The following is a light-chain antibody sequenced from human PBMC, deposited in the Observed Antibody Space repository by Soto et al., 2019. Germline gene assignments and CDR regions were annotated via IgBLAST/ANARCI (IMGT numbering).Light chain of an antibody. J-gene: IGKJ1*01. CDR1: QSVSSY. CDR2: DAS. CDR3: QQYNNWPPWT. Sequence: EIVLTQSPATLSLSPGERATLSCRASQSVSSYLAWYQQKPGQAPRLLIYDASNRATGIPARFSGSGSGTEFTLTISRLQSEDFAVYYCQQYNNWPPWTFGQGTKVDI. V-gene: IGKV3D-15*01.